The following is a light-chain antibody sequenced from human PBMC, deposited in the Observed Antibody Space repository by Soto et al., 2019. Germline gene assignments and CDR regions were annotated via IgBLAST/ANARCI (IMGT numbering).Light chain of an antibody. Sequence: QSALTQPASVSGSPGQSITISCTGTSSDVGNYNLVYWYQQHPGKAPKLMIYDDSKRPSGVSNRFFGSKSGNTASLTISGLQAEDGADYFCCQYARGSTIVFGGGTQLTVL. CDR2: DDS. CDR3: CQYARGSTIV. J-gene: IGLJ3*02. CDR1: SSDVGNYNL. V-gene: IGLV2-23*01.